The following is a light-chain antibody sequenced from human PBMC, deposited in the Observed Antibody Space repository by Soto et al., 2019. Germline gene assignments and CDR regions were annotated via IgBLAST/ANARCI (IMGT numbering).Light chain of an antibody. J-gene: IGKJ1*01. Sequence: DIVLTQSPGTLSLSPGERATLSCRASQTVSTNYLAWYQQKPGKAPKLLIYDASSLESGVPSRFSGSGSGTEFTLTISGLQPDDFATYYCQRYNSYSRTFGQGTKVDIK. CDR1: QTVSTNY. CDR3: QRYNSYSRT. CDR2: DAS. V-gene: IGKV1-5*01.